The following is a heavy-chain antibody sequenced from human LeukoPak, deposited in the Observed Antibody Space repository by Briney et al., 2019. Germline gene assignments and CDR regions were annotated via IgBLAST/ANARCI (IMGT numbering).Heavy chain of an antibody. CDR2: IYYSGST. J-gene: IGHJ6*02. CDR3: ARDTKLRDYGGNARYYGMDV. V-gene: IGHV4-39*07. CDR1: GGSISSSSYY. D-gene: IGHD4-23*01. Sequence: SETLSLTCTVSGGSISSSSYYWGWIRQPPGKGLEWIGSIYYSGSTYYNPSLKSRVTISVDTSKNQFSLKLSSVTAADTAVYYCARDTKLRDYGGNARYYGMDVWGQGTTVTVSS.